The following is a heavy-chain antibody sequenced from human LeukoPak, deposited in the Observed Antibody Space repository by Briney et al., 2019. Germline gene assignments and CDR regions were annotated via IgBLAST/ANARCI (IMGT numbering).Heavy chain of an antibody. V-gene: IGHV4-34*01. Sequence: SETLSLTCAVYGGSFSGYYWSWIRQPPGKGLEWIGEINQSGSTNYNPSLKSRVTISVDTSKNQFSLKLSSVTAADTAVYYCASSGWYRSIDYWGQGTLVTVSS. CDR3: ASSGWYRSIDY. J-gene: IGHJ4*02. CDR1: GGSFSGYY. D-gene: IGHD6-19*01. CDR2: INQSGST.